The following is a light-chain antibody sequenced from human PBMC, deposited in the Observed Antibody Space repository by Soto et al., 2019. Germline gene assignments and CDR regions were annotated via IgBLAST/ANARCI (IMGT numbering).Light chain of an antibody. CDR1: HSVNSH. CDR3: QQYKNWPL. V-gene: IGKV3-15*01. Sequence: MIMTPSPATVSVYPGERVSLSCRTSHSVNSHVAWYQQKPGQAPRLLLYGASTRATGIPVRFSGSGFGTEFTLTISSLQSEDFAVYYCQQYKNWPLFGQGTRLDIK. CDR2: GAS. J-gene: IGKJ5*01.